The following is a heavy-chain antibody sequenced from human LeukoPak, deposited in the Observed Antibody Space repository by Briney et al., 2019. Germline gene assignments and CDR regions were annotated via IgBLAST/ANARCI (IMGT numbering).Heavy chain of an antibody. V-gene: IGHV3-23*01. CDR3: AKSRANIAARSISPFDAKHFDY. CDR2: ISGSGGST. Sequence: PGGSLRLSCAASGFTFSSYAMSWVRQAPGKGLEWVSAISGSGGSTYYADSVKGRFTISRDNSKNTLYLQMNSLRVEDTAVYYCAKSRANIAARSISPFDAKHFDYWGQGTLVTVSS. J-gene: IGHJ4*02. CDR1: GFTFSSYA. D-gene: IGHD6-6*01.